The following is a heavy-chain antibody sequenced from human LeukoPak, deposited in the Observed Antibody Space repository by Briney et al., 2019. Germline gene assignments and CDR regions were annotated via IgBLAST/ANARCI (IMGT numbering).Heavy chain of an antibody. J-gene: IGHJ6*02. Sequence: SQTLSLTCTVSGGSMTSGSYYWNWIRQPAGKGLEWIGRIYTSGSTNYNPSLKSRVTISVDTSKNQFSLKLSSVTAADTAVYYCARDRAVVTNHYYYYGMDVWGQGTTVTVSS. CDR3: ARDRAVVTNHYYYYGMDV. V-gene: IGHV4-61*02. D-gene: IGHD4-23*01. CDR1: GGSMTSGSYY. CDR2: IYTSGST.